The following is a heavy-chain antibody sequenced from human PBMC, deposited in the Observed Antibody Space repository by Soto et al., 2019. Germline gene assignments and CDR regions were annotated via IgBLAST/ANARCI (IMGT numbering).Heavy chain of an antibody. CDR1: AYSVSNFY. J-gene: IGHJ6*02. D-gene: IGHD2-15*01. Sequence: ASVKVSCKPSAYSVSNFYVHWVRQAPGQGLEWMGIIDPSSGTTSYTQKFQERVTMTRDTSMSTVYMELSRLRSEDTAVYYCARGAVVVPNGLIAGMDVWGLGTTVTV. CDR2: IDPSSGTT. V-gene: IGHV1-46*01. CDR3: ARGAVVVPNGLIAGMDV.